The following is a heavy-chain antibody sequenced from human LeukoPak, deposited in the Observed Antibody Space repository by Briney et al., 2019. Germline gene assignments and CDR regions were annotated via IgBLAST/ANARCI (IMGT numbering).Heavy chain of an antibody. D-gene: IGHD6-13*01. CDR2: ISWNSGSI. CDR1: GFTFDDYA. J-gene: IGHJ6*02. V-gene: IGHV3-9*01. Sequence: PGGSLRLSCAASGFTFDDYAMHWVRHAPGKGLEWVSTISWNSGSIGYADSVKGRFTISRDNAENSLYLQMNSLRAEDTAVYYCARDRDIGSSWFRPGYYGMDFWAQGATVTVSS. CDR3: ARDRDIGSSWFRPGYYGMDF.